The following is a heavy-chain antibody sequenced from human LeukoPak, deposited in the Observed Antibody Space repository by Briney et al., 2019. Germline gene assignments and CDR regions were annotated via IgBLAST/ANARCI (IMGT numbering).Heavy chain of an antibody. CDR2: IFPSGTTSGNP. Sequence: SETLSLTCTVSGGSISSYYWSWIRQPPGKGLEWIGVIFPSGTTSGNPYYNPSLQSRVSISIDTSNNRFSLTLSSVTAADTAVYYCARLNGGPFDYWGQGTLVIVSS. V-gene: IGHV4-4*08. CDR3: ARLNGGPFDY. J-gene: IGHJ4*02. D-gene: IGHD3-16*01. CDR1: GGSISSYY.